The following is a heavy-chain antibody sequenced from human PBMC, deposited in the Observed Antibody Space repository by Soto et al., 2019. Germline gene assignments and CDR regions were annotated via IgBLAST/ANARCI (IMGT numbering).Heavy chain of an antibody. Sequence: QVQLVESGGGVVQPGRSLRLSCAASGFTFSSYAMHWVRQAPGKGLEWVAVISYDGSNKYYADSVKGRFTISRDNSKNTLYLQMNSLRAEDTAVYYCARATGGFDYWGQGTLVTVSS. CDR3: ARATGGFDY. V-gene: IGHV3-30-3*01. J-gene: IGHJ4*02. CDR1: GFTFSSYA. CDR2: ISYDGSNK. D-gene: IGHD3-10*01.